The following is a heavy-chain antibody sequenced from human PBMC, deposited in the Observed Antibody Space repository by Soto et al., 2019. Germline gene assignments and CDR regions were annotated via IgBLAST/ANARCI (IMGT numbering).Heavy chain of an antibody. CDR2: IKQDGSEK. Sequence: GSLRLSCAASGFTFSSYWMSWVRQAPGKGLEWVANIKQDGSEKYYVDSVKGRFTISRDNAKNSLYLQMNSLRAEDTAVYYCARERDDYIWGSSHLLFDYWGQGTLVTVSS. CDR3: ARERDDYIWGSSHLLFDY. CDR1: GFTFSSYW. D-gene: IGHD3-16*01. J-gene: IGHJ4*02. V-gene: IGHV3-7*01.